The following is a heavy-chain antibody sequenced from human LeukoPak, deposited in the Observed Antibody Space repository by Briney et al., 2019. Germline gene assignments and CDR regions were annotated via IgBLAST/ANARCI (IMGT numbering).Heavy chain of an antibody. CDR3: ATERERRITD. CDR2: IHPSGTT. D-gene: IGHD1-1*01. CDR1: GFSISLGYY. V-gene: IGHV4-38-2*02. Sequence: SETLSLTCDVSGFSISLGYYWVWIRQPAGQGLEWIGSIHPSGTTFYNSSLNSRITMTIDAPKNPSSLRLSLVTAVDTAVYFCATERERRITDWGQGTLVTVSS. J-gene: IGHJ4*02.